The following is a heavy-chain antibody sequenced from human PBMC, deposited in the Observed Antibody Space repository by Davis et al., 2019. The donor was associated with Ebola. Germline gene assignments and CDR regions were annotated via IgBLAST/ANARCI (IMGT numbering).Heavy chain of an antibody. D-gene: IGHD2-15*01. CDR2: IYPGDSDT. V-gene: IGHV5-51*01. CDR3: ARGSVVVAAVFDY. CDR1: GYRFTSYW. Sequence: GGSLRLSCKGSGYRFTSYWIAWVRQMPGKGLEWMGIIYPGDSDTRYSPSFQGQVTISADKSISTAYLQWSSLKASDTAMYYCARGSVVVAAVFDYWGQGTLVTVSS. J-gene: IGHJ4*02.